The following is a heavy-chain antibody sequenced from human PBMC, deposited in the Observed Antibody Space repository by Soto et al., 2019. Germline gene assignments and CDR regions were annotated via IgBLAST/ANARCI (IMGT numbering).Heavy chain of an antibody. V-gene: IGHV4-59*08. J-gene: IGHJ4*02. Sequence: PSETLSLTCTVSGGSIGTYYWSWIRQPPGKGLEWIGYIYYRGNTDYNPSLKSRVTISLDTPKNQFSLKLSSVTAADTAVYYCARHPGYYDILTGYTTYYFDYWGQAILVTVSS. CDR2: IYYRGNT. CDR1: GGSIGTYY. D-gene: IGHD3-9*01. CDR3: ARHPGYYDILTGYTTYYFDY.